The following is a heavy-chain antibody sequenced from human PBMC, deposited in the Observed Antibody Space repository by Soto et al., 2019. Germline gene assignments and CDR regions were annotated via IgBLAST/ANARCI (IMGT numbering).Heavy chain of an antibody. V-gene: IGHV1-46*01. Sequence: ASVKVSCKASGYTFTSNYMHWVRQAPGQGLEWMGIINPSGGNTNYAQKFQGRVSMTTDTSTSTLYMELSSLRSEDTAMYYCARGYYYYDSSGLGAFDIWGQGTMVTVSS. CDR1: GYTFTSNY. CDR2: INPSGGNT. D-gene: IGHD3-22*01. CDR3: ARGYYYYDSSGLGAFDI. J-gene: IGHJ3*02.